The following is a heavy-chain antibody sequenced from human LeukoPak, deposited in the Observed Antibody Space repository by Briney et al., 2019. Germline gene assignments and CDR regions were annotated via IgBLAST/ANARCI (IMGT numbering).Heavy chain of an antibody. V-gene: IGHV4-39*07. CDR3: ARWTSCGGDCYWLDY. J-gene: IGHJ4*02. D-gene: IGHD2-21*02. Sequence: SETLSLTCTVSGGSISSSSYYWGWIRQPPGKGLEWIGSVYYSGATYYNPSLKSRVTISVDTSKNQFSLKLRSVTAADTAVYYCARWTSCGGDCYWLDYWGQGTLVTVSS. CDR1: GGSISSSSYY. CDR2: VYYSGAT.